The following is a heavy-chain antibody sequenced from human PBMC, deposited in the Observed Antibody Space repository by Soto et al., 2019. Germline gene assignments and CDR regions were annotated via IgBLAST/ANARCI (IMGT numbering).Heavy chain of an antibody. Sequence: QVQLVQSGAEVKKPGASVKVSCKASGYTFTSYGISWVRQAPGQGLEWMGWISAYNGNTNYAQKLQGRVTMTTDTATSTAYMELRSLRSDDTDVYYCARGSARIAVAGTDYYYYYMDDWGKGTTVTVSS. V-gene: IGHV1-18*01. D-gene: IGHD6-19*01. CDR3: ARGSARIAVAGTDYYYYYMDD. CDR2: ISAYNGNT. CDR1: GYTFTSYG. J-gene: IGHJ6*03.